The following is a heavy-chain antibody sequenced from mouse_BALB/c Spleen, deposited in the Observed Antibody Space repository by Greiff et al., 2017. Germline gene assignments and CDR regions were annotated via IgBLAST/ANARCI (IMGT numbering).Heavy chain of an antibody. Sequence: VKLMESGPGLVQPSQSLSITCTVSGFSLTSYGVHWVRQSPGKGLEWLGVIWSGGSTDYNAAFISRLSISKDNSKSQVFFKMNSLQANDTAIYYCARRGLGRYAMDYWGQGTSVTVSS. CDR1: GFSLTSYG. J-gene: IGHJ4*01. CDR3: ARRGLGRYAMDY. CDR2: IWSGGST. D-gene: IGHD4-1*01. V-gene: IGHV2-2*02.